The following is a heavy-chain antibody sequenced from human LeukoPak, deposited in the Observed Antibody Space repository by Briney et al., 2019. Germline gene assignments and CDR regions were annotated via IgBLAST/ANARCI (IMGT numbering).Heavy chain of an antibody. CDR1: GYTFTGYY. V-gene: IGHV1-2*02. Sequence: ASVKVSCKASGYTFTGYYMHWVRQAPGQGLEWMGWINPNSGGTNYAQKFQGRVTMTRDTSISTAYMELSRLRSDDTAVYYCARRYSSHHDAFDIWGQGTMVTVSS. CDR2: INPNSGGT. D-gene: IGHD3-9*01. CDR3: ARRYSSHHDAFDI. J-gene: IGHJ3*02.